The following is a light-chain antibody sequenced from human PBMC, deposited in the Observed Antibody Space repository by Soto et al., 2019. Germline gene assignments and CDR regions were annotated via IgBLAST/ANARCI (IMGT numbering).Light chain of an antibody. CDR1: TSDVGGYNY. J-gene: IGLJ2*01. V-gene: IGLV2-8*01. CDR3: SSYAGSKNFIL. CDR2: EVN. Sequence: QSVLTQPPSASGSPGQSVTISCTGTTSDVGGYNYVSWYQLHPDKVPKLIIYEVNKRPSGVPDRFSGSKSGSTASLTVSGLQAEDKADFFCSSYAGSKNFILFGGGTKLTVL.